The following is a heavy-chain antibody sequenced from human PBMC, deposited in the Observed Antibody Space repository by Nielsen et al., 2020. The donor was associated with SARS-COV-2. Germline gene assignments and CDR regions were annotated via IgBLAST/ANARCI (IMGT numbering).Heavy chain of an antibody. CDR3: ARYYCSGGSCYSSFDY. D-gene: IGHD2-15*01. J-gene: IGHJ4*02. V-gene: IGHV5-51*01. CDR1: GYSFTSYW. CDR2: IYPGDSDT. Sequence: KVSCKGSGYSFTSYWIGWVRQMPGKGLEWMGIIYPGDSDTRYSPSFQGQVTISADKSISTAYLQWSSLKASDTAVYYCARYYCSGGSCYSSFDYWGQGTLVTVSS.